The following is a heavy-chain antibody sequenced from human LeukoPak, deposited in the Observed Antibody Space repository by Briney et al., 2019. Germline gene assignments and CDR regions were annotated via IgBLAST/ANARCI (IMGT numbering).Heavy chain of an antibody. Sequence: SETLSLTCTVSGGSISSYYWSWIWQPPGKGLEWIGYIYYSGSTNYNPSLKSRVTISVDTSKNQFSLKLSSVTAADTAVYYCARVRMGIAVAPTRRLSINWFDPWGQGTLVTVSS. CDR2: IYYSGST. J-gene: IGHJ5*02. D-gene: IGHD6-19*01. CDR3: ARVRMGIAVAPTRRLSINWFDP. V-gene: IGHV4-59*01. CDR1: GGSISSYY.